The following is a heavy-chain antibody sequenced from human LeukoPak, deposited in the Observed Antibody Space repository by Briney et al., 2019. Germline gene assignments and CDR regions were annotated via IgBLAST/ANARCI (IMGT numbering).Heavy chain of an antibody. CDR2: IYYSGST. Sequence: SETLSLTCTVSGGSISSYYWSWIRQPPGKGLEWIGYIYYSGSTNYNPSLKSRVTISVDTSKNQFSLKLNSVTAADTAVYYCARDNGSSEYYFDYWGQGTLVTVSS. J-gene: IGHJ4*02. CDR3: ARDNGSSEYYFDY. V-gene: IGHV4-59*01. D-gene: IGHD6-6*01. CDR1: GGSISSYY.